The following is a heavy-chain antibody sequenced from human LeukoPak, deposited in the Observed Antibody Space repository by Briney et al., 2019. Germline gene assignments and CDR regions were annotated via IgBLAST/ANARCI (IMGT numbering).Heavy chain of an antibody. CDR2: ISGSGGST. J-gene: IGHJ4*02. D-gene: IGHD3-3*02. Sequence: GGSLRLSCAASGFTFSSYAKSWVRQAPGKGLEWVSVISGSGGSTYYADSVKGRFTISRDNSKNTLYLQMNSLRAEDTAVYYCAKDRLGLYFFDYWGQGTLVTVSS. CDR1: GFTFSSYA. V-gene: IGHV3-23*01. CDR3: AKDRLGLYFFDY.